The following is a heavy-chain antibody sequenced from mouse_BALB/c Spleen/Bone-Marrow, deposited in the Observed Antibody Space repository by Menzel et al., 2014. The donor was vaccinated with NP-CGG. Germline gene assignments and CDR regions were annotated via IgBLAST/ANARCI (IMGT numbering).Heavy chain of an antibody. CDR1: GFTFSGFG. Sequence: EVNVVESGGGLVQPGGSRKLSCAASGFTFSGFGMHWVRQAPEKGLEWVAYISRGSSTIYYADTVKGRFTISRDNPKNTLFLQMTSLWSEDTAMYYCARSGITTGSYWYFDIWGAGTTVTVSS. CDR3: ARSGITTGSYWYFDI. D-gene: IGHD1-1*01. V-gene: IGHV5-17*02. J-gene: IGHJ1*01. CDR2: ISRGSSTI.